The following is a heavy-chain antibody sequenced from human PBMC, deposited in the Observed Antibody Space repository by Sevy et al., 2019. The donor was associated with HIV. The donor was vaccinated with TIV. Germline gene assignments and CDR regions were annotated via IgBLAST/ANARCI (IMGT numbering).Heavy chain of an antibody. CDR3: AREDITLFGVIRAERRSAMDV. J-gene: IGHJ6*02. D-gene: IGHD3-3*01. CDR2: ISAGSTYI. CDR1: GFSFSSHG. V-gene: IGHV3-21*01. Sequence: GGSLRLSCAAFGFSFSSHGMNWVRQAPGKGLEWVSFISAGSTYIYYADSVKGRFTISRDNAKNSVYLQMSSLRAEDTAVYYCAREDITLFGVIRAERRSAMDVWGQGTTVTVSS.